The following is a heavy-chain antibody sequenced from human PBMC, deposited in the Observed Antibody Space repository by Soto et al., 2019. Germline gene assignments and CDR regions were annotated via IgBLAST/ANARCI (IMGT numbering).Heavy chain of an antibody. Sequence: GGSLRLSCTASGFTFGDYAMSWVRQAPGQGLEWVGFIRSKAYGGTTEYAASVKGRFTISRDDSKSITYLQMNSLKTEDTAVYYCTRVAADFRYNWFDPWGQGTLVTVSS. CDR1: GFTFGDYA. CDR3: TRVAADFRYNWFDP. J-gene: IGHJ5*02. CDR2: IRSKAYGGTT. V-gene: IGHV3-49*04. D-gene: IGHD6-19*01.